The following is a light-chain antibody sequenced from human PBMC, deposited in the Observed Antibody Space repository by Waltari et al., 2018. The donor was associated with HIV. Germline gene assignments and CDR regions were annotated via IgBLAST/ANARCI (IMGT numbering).Light chain of an antibody. V-gene: IGLV1-47*01. CDR1: NSSIGPNS. J-gene: IGLJ3*02. CDR3: ATWDDSLIWV. Sequence: THPPSSSGTPGHGLTIPCSGRNSSIGPNSVHWYQHLPGMAPKLLIYRNNRRPSGIPDRFSGSRSGTSASLAISGLRSEDEADYYCATWDDSLIWVFGGGTKLTVL. CDR2: RNN.